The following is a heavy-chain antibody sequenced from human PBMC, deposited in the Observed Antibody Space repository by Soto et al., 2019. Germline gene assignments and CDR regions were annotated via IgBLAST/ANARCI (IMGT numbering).Heavy chain of an antibody. V-gene: IGHV3-23*01. CDR3: AKGSASSRPYYFDC. Sequence: PGGSLRLSCAASGFTFSSYAMSWVRQSPGKGLEWVSAITGTGGDTYHADSVKGRFTISRDNTKNTLYLQMNSLKVEDTAVYYCAKGSASSRPYYFDCWGQEPWSPSPQ. D-gene: IGHD2-2*01. CDR2: ITGTGGDT. CDR1: GFTFSSYA. J-gene: IGHJ4*01.